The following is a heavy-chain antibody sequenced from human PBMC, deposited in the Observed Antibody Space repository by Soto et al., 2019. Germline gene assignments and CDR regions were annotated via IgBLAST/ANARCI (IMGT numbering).Heavy chain of an antibody. CDR3: AKDRGGNTNFDP. J-gene: IGHJ5*02. CDR2: ISSSGGST. V-gene: IGHV3-23*01. D-gene: IGHD3-16*01. CDR1: GFPFSSYA. Sequence: PGGSLRLSCVASGFPFSSYAMSWVRQAPGKGLEWVSGISSSGGSTYYPDSVKGRFTISRGNSKSTVYLQMNSLRADDTAIYYCAKDRGGNTNFDPWGQGTPVTVSS.